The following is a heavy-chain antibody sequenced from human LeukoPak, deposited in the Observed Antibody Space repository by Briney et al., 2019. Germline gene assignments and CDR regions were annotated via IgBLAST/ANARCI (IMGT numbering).Heavy chain of an antibody. D-gene: IGHD3-22*01. CDR3: ARGRRYYDSSGSRFDY. CDR2: MNPNSGNT. J-gene: IGHJ4*02. V-gene: IGHV1-8*01. CDR1: GYTFTSYD. Sequence: ASLKVSCKASGYTFTSYDINWVRQATGQGLEWMGGMNPNSGNTGYAQKFQGRVAMTRNTSISTAYMELSSLRSEDTAVYYCARGRRYYDSSGSRFDYWGQGTLVTVSS.